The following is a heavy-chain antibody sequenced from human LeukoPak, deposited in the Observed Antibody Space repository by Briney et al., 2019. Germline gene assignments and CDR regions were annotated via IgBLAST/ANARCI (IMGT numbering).Heavy chain of an antibody. CDR2: ISTSGSTI. J-gene: IGHJ6*03. D-gene: IGHD2-21*01. V-gene: IGHV3-11*04. Sequence: GGSLRLSCAASGFTFSSYAMSWIRQAPGKGLEWVSCISTSGSTIYYADSVKGRFTISRDNAKNTLYLQMNSLSAEDTALYYCARGRRDRPTFVYYYYYMDVWGKGTTVTVSS. CDR3: ARGRRDRPTFVYYYYYMDV. CDR1: GFTFSSYA.